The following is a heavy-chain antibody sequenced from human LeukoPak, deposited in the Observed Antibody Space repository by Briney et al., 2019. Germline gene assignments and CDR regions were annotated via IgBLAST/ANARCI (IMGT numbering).Heavy chain of an antibody. D-gene: IGHD3-22*01. CDR2: ISGSGGST. CDR1: GFTFSSYA. Sequence: GGSLRLSCAASGFTFSSYAMSWVRQAPGKGLEWVSAISGSGGSTYYADSVEGRFTISRDNSKNTLYLQMNSLRAEDTAVYYCAKGVSDSSGYYYGGSDAFDIWGQGTMVTVSS. V-gene: IGHV3-23*01. J-gene: IGHJ3*02. CDR3: AKGVSDSSGYYYGGSDAFDI.